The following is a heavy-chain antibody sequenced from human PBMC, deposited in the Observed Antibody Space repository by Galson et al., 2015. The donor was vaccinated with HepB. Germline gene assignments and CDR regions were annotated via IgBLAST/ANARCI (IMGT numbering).Heavy chain of an antibody. CDR2: INHSGST. CDR1: GGSFSGYY. V-gene: IGHV4-34*01. Sequence: ETLSLTCAVYGGSFSGYYWSWIRQPPGKGLEWIGEINHSGSTNYNPSLKSRVTISVDTSKNQFSLKLSSVTAADTAVYYCARILAPYGSGSYVDYWGQGTLVTVSS. D-gene: IGHD3-10*01. CDR3: ARILAPYGSGSYVDY. J-gene: IGHJ4*02.